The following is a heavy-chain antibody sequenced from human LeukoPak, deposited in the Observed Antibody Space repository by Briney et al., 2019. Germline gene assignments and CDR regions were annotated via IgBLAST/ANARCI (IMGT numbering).Heavy chain of an antibody. J-gene: IGHJ4*02. CDR3: ARGDYISGWYYFDY. CDR1: GFTFSDYY. Sequence: GGPLRLSCAASGFTFSDYYMIWIRQAPGKGLEWVSYISSSSSTNYADSVKGRFTISRDNAKNSLYLQMNSLRAEDTAVYYCARGDYISGWYYFDYWGQGTLVTVSS. CDR2: ISSSSST. D-gene: IGHD6-19*01. V-gene: IGHV3-11*05.